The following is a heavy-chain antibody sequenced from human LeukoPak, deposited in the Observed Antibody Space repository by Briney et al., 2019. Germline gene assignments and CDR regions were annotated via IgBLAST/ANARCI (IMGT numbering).Heavy chain of an antibody. D-gene: IGHD2-15*01. CDR3: ARVGQGYCSGGSCSLYNWFDS. J-gene: IGHJ5*01. V-gene: IGHV4-34*01. Sequence: PSETLSLTCAVYGGSFSVYYWSWIRQPPGKGLEWIGEINHSGSTNYNPSLMSRVTVSVDTSKNQFSLKLSSVTAADTAVYYCARVGQGYCSGGSCSLYNWFDSWGQGTLVTVSS. CDR2: INHSGST. CDR1: GGSFSVYY.